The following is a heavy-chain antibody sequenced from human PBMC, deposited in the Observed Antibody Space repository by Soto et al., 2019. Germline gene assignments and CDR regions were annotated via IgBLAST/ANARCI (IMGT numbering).Heavy chain of an antibody. V-gene: IGHV3-7*01. J-gene: IGHJ4*02. CDR3: ATLDTAEIQTAAY. D-gene: IGHD2-15*01. Sequence: GGSLRLSCAGSGFIFSAYCMSWVRHAPGKGLEWVAMINRGASGTHYVDSVKGRFTISRDNAKNSLYLQMNSLRVEDTAVYYSATLDTAEIQTAAYWGQGTLVTVSS. CDR2: INRGASGT. CDR1: GFIFSAYC.